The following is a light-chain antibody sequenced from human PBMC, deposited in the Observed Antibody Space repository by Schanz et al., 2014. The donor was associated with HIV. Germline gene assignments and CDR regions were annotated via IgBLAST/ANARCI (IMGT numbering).Light chain of an antibody. J-gene: IGKJ2*01. CDR3: QQYDNLPYT. Sequence: DIQMTQSPSSLSASVGDRVTITCRASQSISSYLNWYQQKPGRAPKLLIYAASSLQSGVPSRFSGSGSGTDFTLTISCLQSEDFATYYCQQYDNLPYTFGQGTKLEIK. V-gene: IGKV1-39*01. CDR2: AAS. CDR1: QSISSY.